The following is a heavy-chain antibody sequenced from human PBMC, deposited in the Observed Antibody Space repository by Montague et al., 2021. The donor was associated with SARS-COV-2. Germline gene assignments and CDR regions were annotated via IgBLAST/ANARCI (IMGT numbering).Heavy chain of an antibody. CDR3: ARGMIRGVTTPFDY. CDR2: IYYSGTT. J-gene: IGHJ4*02. D-gene: IGHD3-10*01. V-gene: IGHV4-39*02. Sequence: SETLSLTCSVSPGSIISSGYYWGWIRQPPGKEPEWIGNIYYSGTTYYNPSLQSRGTISVDTSKNHLSLRLSSVTAADTAVYLCARGMIRGVTTPFDYWGQGSQVTVSS. CDR1: PGSIISSGYY.